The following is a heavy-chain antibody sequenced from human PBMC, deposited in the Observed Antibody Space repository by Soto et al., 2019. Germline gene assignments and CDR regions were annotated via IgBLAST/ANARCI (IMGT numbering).Heavy chain of an antibody. Sequence: GGSLRLSCAASGFTFSSYAMSWVRQAPGKGLEWVSAISGSGGSTYYADSVKGRFTISRDNSKNTLYLQMNSLRAEDTAVYYCFVWGSYPNYFDYWGQGTLVTVSS. CDR3: FVWGSYPNYFDY. V-gene: IGHV3-23*01. CDR1: GFTFSSYA. J-gene: IGHJ4*02. CDR2: ISGSGGST. D-gene: IGHD3-16*01.